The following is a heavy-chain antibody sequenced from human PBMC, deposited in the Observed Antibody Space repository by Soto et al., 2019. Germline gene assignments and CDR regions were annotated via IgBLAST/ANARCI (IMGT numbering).Heavy chain of an antibody. CDR3: ASQDTAMVTLYYYGMDV. D-gene: IGHD5-18*01. V-gene: IGHV1-69*06. CDR1: GGTFSSYA. Sequence: PSVKVSCKASGGTFSSYAISWVRQAPGQGLEWMGGIIPIFGTANYAQKFQGRVTITADKSTSTAYMELSSLRSEDTAVYYCASQDTAMVTLYYYGMDVWGQGTTVTVSS. CDR2: IIPIFGTA. J-gene: IGHJ6*02.